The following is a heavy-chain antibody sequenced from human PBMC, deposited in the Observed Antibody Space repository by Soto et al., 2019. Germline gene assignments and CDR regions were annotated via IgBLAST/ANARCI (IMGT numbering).Heavy chain of an antibody. CDR2: INTDNGNT. V-gene: IGHV1-3*04. D-gene: IGHD2-2*01. CDR1: GYTFSTYA. J-gene: IGHJ5*02. CDR3: ARDPGYCSSTSCHPYKWFDP. Sequence: GASVKVSCKASGYTFSTYAMRWVRQAPGQRLEWMGWINTDNGNTKYSQKFQGRVTITRDTSATTAYMELSSLRSEDTAVYYCARDPGYCSSTSCHPYKWFDPWGQGTLVTVSP.